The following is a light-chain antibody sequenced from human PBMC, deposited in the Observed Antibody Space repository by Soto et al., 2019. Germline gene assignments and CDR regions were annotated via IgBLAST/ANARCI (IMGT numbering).Light chain of an antibody. CDR3: AAWDDSLNGWV. CDR2: SNN. Sequence: QSVLTQPPSASGTPGQRVTISCSGSSSNIGSTTVNWYQQLPGTAPKLLIYSNNVWPSGVTDRFSGSKSGTSASLAISGLQSEDEADYYCAAWDDSLNGWVFGGGTKLTVL. J-gene: IGLJ3*02. CDR1: SSNIGSTT. V-gene: IGLV1-44*01.